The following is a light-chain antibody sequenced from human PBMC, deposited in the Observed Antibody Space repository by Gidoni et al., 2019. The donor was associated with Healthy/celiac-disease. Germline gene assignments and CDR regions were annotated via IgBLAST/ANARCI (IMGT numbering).Light chain of an antibody. CDR1: QSISSY. J-gene: IGKJ2*01. CDR2: AAS. Sequence: DIRMTQSHSSLSASVGDRVTITCRASQSISSYFNWYQQKPGKAPQLLIYAASSLQSGVPSRCSGSGSGTDFTLTISSLQPEDFATYYCQQSYSTPPYTFGQGTKLEIK. V-gene: IGKV1-39*01. CDR3: QQSYSTPPYT.